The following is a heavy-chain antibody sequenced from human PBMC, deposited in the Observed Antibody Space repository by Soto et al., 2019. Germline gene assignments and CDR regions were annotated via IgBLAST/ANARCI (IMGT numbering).Heavy chain of an antibody. V-gene: IGHV4-34*01. CDR3: ARVNYYGSGSYYKLVWWFDP. CDR1: GGSFSGYY. Sequence: QVQLQQWGAGLLKPSETLSLTCAVYGGSFSGYYWSWIRQPPGKGLEWIGEINHSGSTNYNPSLKNRVTISVDTSKNQFSLKLSSVTAADTAVYYCARVNYYGSGSYYKLVWWFDPWGQGTLVTVSS. J-gene: IGHJ5*02. CDR2: INHSGST. D-gene: IGHD3-10*01.